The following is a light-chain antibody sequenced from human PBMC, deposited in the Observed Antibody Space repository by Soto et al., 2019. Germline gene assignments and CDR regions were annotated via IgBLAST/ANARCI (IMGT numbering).Light chain of an antibody. V-gene: IGKV1-39*01. J-gene: IGKJ1*01. CDR2: AAS. Sequence: DIQMTQSPSSLSASVGDRVTITCRASQSISSYLNWYQQKPGKAPKLLIYAASSLQSGVPLRFSGSGSGTDFTLTISSLQPEDFATYYCHQSYSTPTWTFGQGTKVEIK. CDR1: QSISSY. CDR3: HQSYSTPTWT.